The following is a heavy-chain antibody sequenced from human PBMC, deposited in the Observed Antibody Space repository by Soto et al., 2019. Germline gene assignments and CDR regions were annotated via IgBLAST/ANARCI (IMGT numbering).Heavy chain of an antibody. Sequence: GXSVKGSCKASGGTFSSYAISWVRQAPVQGLEWMGGIIPIFGTANYAQKFQGRVTITADESTSTAYMELSSLRSEGTAVYYCARDRIAAAGPYFDYWGQGTLVTVSS. V-gene: IGHV1-69*01. CDR1: GGTFSSYA. CDR3: ARDRIAAAGPYFDY. CDR2: IIPIFGTA. D-gene: IGHD6-13*01. J-gene: IGHJ4*02.